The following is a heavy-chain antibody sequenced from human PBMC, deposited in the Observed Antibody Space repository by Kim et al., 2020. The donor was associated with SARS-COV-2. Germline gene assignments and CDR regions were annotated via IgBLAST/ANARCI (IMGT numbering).Heavy chain of an antibody. J-gene: IGHJ6*04. Sequence: GGSLRLSCAASGFTFSSYSMNWVRQAPGKGLEWVSSISSSSRCIYYADSVKGRFTISRDNAKNSLYLQMNSLRAEDTAVYYCALLWFDALHVWGKGTTVTVSS. CDR2: ISSSSRCI. V-gene: IGHV3-21*01. CDR3: ALLWFDALHV. CDR1: GFTFSSYS. D-gene: IGHD3-10*01.